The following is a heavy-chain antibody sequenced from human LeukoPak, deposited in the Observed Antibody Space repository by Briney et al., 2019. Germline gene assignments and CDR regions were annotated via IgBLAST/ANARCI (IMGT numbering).Heavy chain of an antibody. CDR2: IYYSGGT. J-gene: IGHJ4*02. D-gene: IGHD1-26*01. V-gene: IGHV4-59*01. CDR1: GGSISSYY. CDR3: ASGSYYFDY. Sequence: PSETLSLTCTVSGGSISSYYWSWIRQPPRKGLERVGYIYYSGGTNYNPSLTSRVTISVDTSKNQFSLKLSSVTAADTAVYYCASGSYYFDYWGQGTLVTVSS.